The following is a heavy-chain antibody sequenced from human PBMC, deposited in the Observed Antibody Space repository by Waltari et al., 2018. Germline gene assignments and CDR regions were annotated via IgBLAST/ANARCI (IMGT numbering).Heavy chain of an antibody. D-gene: IGHD3-10*01. J-gene: IGHJ5*02. V-gene: IGHV3-21*01. CDR3: ARKLRGDWFDP. CDR2: ISSSSSYI. CDR1: GFTFSSYS. Sequence: EVQLVESGGGLVKPGGSLRLYCAASGFTFSSYSMNWVRQAPGKGLEWVSSISSSSSYIYYADSVKGRFTISRDNAKNSLYLQMNSLRAEDTAVYYCARKLRGDWFDPWGQGTLVTVSS.